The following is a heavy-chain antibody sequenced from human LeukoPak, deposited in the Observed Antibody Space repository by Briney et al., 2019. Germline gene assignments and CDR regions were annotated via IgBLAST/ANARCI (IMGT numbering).Heavy chain of an antibody. CDR2: ISSSNSYI. CDR3: AGRTQYPDKYYYYYMDV. J-gene: IGHJ6*03. CDR1: GFTFSSYS. D-gene: IGHD4-11*01. Sequence: PGGSLRLSCAASGFTFSSYSMNWVRQTPGRGLEWVSSISSSNSYIYYADSVKGRFTISRDNAKNSLYLQMSSLRTEDTAVYYCAGRTQYPDKYYYYYMDVWGKGTTVTVSS. V-gene: IGHV3-21*01.